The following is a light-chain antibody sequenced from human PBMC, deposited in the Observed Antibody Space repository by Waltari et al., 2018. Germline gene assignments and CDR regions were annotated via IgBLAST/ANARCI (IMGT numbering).Light chain of an antibody. CDR3: QVWDRHSHHQV. CDR2: YLS. CDR1: NLASQA. Sequence: SYVLTQSPSVSLAPGETATISCGGDNLASQALNWYQQRPGPAPVVVFSYLSDRPSGIPERFSGSVSGNTATLTITRVEAGDEADYFCQVWDRHSHHQVFGGGTKLAVL. J-gene: IGLJ2*01. V-gene: IGLV3-21*04.